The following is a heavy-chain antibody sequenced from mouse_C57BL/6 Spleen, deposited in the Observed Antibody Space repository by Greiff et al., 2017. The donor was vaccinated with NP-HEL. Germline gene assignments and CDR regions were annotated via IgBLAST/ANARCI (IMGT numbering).Heavy chain of an antibody. D-gene: IGHD1-1*01. Sequence: VQLKQSGAELARPGASVKMSCKASGYTFTSYTMHWVKQRPGQGLEWIGYINPSSGYTKYIQKFKDKATLTADKSSSTAYMQLSSLTSEDSAVYYCARADYLGDWGQGTTLTVSS. V-gene: IGHV1-4*01. CDR3: ARADYLGD. J-gene: IGHJ2*01. CDR2: INPSSGYT. CDR1: GYTFTSYT.